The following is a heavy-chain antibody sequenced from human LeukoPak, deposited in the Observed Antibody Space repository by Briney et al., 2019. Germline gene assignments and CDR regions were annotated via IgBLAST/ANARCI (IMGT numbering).Heavy chain of an antibody. V-gene: IGHV3-48*01. CDR1: GFTFSSCS. J-gene: IGHJ4*02. CDR3: ARDSPYYDFWSGYSRPLDY. D-gene: IGHD3-3*01. CDR2: ISSSATSI. Sequence: PGGSLRLSCAVSGFTFSSCSMNWVRQAPGKGLEWVSYISSSATSIYYADSVRGRVTISRDNARNSLYLQMNSLRADDTAVYYCARDSPYYDFWSGYSRPLDYWGQGTLVTVSS.